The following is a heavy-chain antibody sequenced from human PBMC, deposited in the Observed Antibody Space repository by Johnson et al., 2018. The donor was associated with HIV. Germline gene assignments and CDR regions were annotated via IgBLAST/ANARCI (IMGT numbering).Heavy chain of an antibody. CDR3: ARSRWADDAFDG. CDR1: GFTFSSYW. D-gene: IGHD1-26*01. Sequence: VQLVESGGGLVQPGGSLRLSCVGSGFTFSSYWMSWVRQAPGKGLEWVANIKQDGSEKYYVDSVKGRFTISRDNAKNSLYLQMISLRAEDMAVYYCARSRWADDAFDGWGQGTIVTVSS. CDR2: IKQDGSEK. J-gene: IGHJ3*01. V-gene: IGHV3-7*04.